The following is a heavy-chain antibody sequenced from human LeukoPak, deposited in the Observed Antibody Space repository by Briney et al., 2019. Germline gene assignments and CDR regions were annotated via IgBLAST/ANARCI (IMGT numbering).Heavy chain of an antibody. D-gene: IGHD2-8*02. Sequence: GGSLRLSCAASGFTVSSNYMSWVRQAPGKGLEWVSALYSGGSTYYADSVKGRFTISRDNSKNTLYLQMNSLRAEDTAVYFCASAYGWNYFDYWGQGTLVTVSS. V-gene: IGHV3-66*01. CDR3: ASAYGWNYFDY. CDR1: GFTVSSNY. J-gene: IGHJ4*02. CDR2: LYSGGST.